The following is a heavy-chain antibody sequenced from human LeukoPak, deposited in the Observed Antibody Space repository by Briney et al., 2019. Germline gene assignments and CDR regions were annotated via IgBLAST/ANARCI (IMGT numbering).Heavy chain of an antibody. CDR2: ISGYNGQT. Sequence: ASVKVSCKASGGTFSSYAISWVRQAPGQGLEWMGWISGYNGQTNYAQRFQGRVTMTTDTSRSTAYMELRSLRSDDTAVYYCARAPIVVVTDFDYWGQGTLVTVSS. D-gene: IGHD2-21*02. CDR3: ARAPIVVVTDFDY. CDR1: GGTFSSYA. V-gene: IGHV1-18*01. J-gene: IGHJ4*02.